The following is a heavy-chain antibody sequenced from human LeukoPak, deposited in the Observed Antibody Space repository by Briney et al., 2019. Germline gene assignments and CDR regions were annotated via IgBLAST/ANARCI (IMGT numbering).Heavy chain of an antibody. CDR2: ISGNGGNT. Sequence: GGSLRLSCAASGFTFSSYAMSWVRQAPGKGLEWVSTISGNGGNTYYADSVKGRFTISRDNSKNTLYLQMNSLRAEDTAVYYCAKDPDDFWSGSNRFDPWGQGTLVTVSS. CDR3: AKDPDDFWSGSNRFDP. J-gene: IGHJ5*02. V-gene: IGHV3-23*01. D-gene: IGHD3-3*01. CDR1: GFTFSSYA.